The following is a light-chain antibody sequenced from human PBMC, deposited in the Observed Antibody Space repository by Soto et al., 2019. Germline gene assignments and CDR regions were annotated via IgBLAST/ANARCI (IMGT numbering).Light chain of an antibody. J-gene: IGKJ2*01. CDR1: QSVSSN. V-gene: IGKV3-15*01. CDR2: GAS. CDR3: QQYNNWPYT. Sequence: EIVMTQSPATLSVSPGERATLSCRASQSVSSNLAWYQQKPGQAPRLLIYGASTRATGIPARFSGSGSGTEFTXTISSLQSEDFAVYYCQQYNNWPYTFGQGTKLKIK.